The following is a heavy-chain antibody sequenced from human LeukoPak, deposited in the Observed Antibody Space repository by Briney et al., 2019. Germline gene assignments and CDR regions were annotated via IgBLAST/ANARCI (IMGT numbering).Heavy chain of an antibody. D-gene: IGHD4/OR15-4a*01. CDR1: GYTFTRYY. J-gene: IGHJ4*02. CDR2: INPYSGGT. CDR3: ASDLTKRAFDY. V-gene: IGHV1-2*06. Sequence: ASVKLSCKASGYTFTRYYMHWVPQAPRQRLEWIGRINPYSGGTNYAQKVQGRVTMTRDTSISTAYMELSRLRSDDTAVYYCASDLTKRAFDYWGQGTLVTVSS.